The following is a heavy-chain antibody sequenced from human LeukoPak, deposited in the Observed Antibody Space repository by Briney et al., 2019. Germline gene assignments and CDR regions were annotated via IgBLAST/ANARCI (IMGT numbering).Heavy chain of an antibody. J-gene: IGHJ6*04. Sequence: GGSRRFSCAASGFTFSSYEMNWVRQAPGKGLEWVSYISSSGSTIYYADSVKGRFTISRDNAKNSLYLQMNSLRAEDTAVYYCAELGITMIGGVWGKGTTVTISS. CDR2: ISSSGSTI. CDR1: GFTFSSYE. CDR3: AELGITMIGGV. V-gene: IGHV3-48*03. D-gene: IGHD3-10*02.